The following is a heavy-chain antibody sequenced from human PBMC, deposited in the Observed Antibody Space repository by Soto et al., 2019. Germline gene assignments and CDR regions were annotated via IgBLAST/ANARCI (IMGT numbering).Heavy chain of an antibody. CDR2: ISGSGRST. Sequence: EVQLLESGGGLVQPGGSLRLSCAASGFTFSSYAMTWVRQAPGKGLEWVSTISGSGRSTYYADSVEGRLTISRDNSKNTLYLQMNSLRAEDTAVYYCARDQLGGGNSDGCWDSWGQGTLVTVSS. CDR1: GFTFSSYA. J-gene: IGHJ4*02. D-gene: IGHD5-18*01. CDR3: ARDQLGGGNSDGCWDS. V-gene: IGHV3-23*01.